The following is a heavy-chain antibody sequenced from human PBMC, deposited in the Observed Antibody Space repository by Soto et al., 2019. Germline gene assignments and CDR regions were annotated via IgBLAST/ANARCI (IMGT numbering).Heavy chain of an antibody. CDR1: GFTFSSYA. Sequence: GGSLRLSCAASGFTFSSYAMSWVRQAPGKGLEWVSAISGSGGSTYYADSVKGRFTISRDNSKNTLYLQMNSLRAEDTAVYYCAKKHATEDIVVVVAATEVDYWGQGTLVTVSS. CDR2: ISGSGGST. D-gene: IGHD2-15*01. CDR3: AKKHATEDIVVVVAATEVDY. V-gene: IGHV3-23*01. J-gene: IGHJ4*02.